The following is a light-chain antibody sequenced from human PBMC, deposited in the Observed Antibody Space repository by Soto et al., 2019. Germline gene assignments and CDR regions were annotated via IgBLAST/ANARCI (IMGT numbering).Light chain of an antibody. V-gene: IGKV3-20*01. CDR1: QSVSSSY. Sequence: EIVLTQSPGTLSLSPGERATLSCRASQSVSSSYLAWDQQKPGHAPRLLSYDASSRATGIPDRFSVSGSGTDFTLVICRVEPEDFAVYYCQQYGSSLPWTFGQGTKVEIK. CDR2: DAS. J-gene: IGKJ1*01. CDR3: QQYGSSLPWT.